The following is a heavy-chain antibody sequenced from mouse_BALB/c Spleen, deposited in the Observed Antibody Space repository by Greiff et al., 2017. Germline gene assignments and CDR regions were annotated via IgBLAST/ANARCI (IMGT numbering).Heavy chain of an antibody. CDR3: ARTWINACYAMDY. CDR1: GFTFSSYY. J-gene: IGHJ4*01. Sequence: EVKLLESGGGLVKLGGSLKLSCVASGFTFSSYYMSWVRQTPEKRLELVAAINSNGGSTYYPDTVKGRFTISRDNAKNTLYLQMSSLKSEDTALYYCARTWINACYAMDYWGQGTSVTVSS. CDR2: INSNGGST. V-gene: IGHV5-6-2*01.